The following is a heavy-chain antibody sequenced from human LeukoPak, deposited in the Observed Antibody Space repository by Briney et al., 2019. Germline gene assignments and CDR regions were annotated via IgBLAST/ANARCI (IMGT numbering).Heavy chain of an antibody. V-gene: IGHV4-4*02. J-gene: IGHJ4*02. CDR1: GGSISSSNW. CDR2: IYHSGST. D-gene: IGHD2-2*01. Sequence: SGTLSLTCAVSGGSISSSNWWSWVRQPPGKGLEWIGEIYHSGSTNYNPSLKSRVTISVDKSKNQFSLKLSSVTAADTAVYYCATLGYCSSTGCSLDYFDYWGQGTLVTVSS. CDR3: ATLGYCSSTGCSLDYFDY.